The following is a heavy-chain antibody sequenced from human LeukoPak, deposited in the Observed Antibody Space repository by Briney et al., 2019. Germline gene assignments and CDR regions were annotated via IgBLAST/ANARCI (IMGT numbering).Heavy chain of an antibody. J-gene: IGHJ6*02. CDR3: ARDLHYYVAMDV. Sequence: PGGSLRLSCAASGFTFSSYGMHWVRQAPGKGLEWVAVISYDGSNKYYADSVKGRFTISRDNSKSMLFLQLNSLRAEDTAFYCCARDLHYYVAMDVWGQGTTVTVSS. CDR2: ISYDGSNK. CDR1: GFTFSSYG. V-gene: IGHV3-30*03. D-gene: IGHD3-10*02.